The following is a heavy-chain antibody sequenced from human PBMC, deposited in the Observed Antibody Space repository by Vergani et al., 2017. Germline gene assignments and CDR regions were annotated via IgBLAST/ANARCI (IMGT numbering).Heavy chain of an antibody. D-gene: IGHD3-9*01. J-gene: IGHJ4*02. Sequence: QVQLQESGPGLVKPSETLSLTCTVSGGSISHYYWSWIRQPPGKGPEWIGYVNNDGSTNYNPSLGSRVNISLDTSKSQFSLELTSVTAADTAVYYCARENDIFNGYYSHYFDHWGEGTLVTVSS. CDR2: VNNDGST. CDR1: GGSISHYY. V-gene: IGHV4-59*01. CDR3: ARENDIFNGYYSHYFDH.